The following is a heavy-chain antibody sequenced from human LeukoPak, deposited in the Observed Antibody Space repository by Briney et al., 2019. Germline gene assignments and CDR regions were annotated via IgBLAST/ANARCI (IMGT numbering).Heavy chain of an antibody. D-gene: IGHD2-2*01. V-gene: IGHV5-51*01. J-gene: IGHJ5*02. CDR1: GYSFANYW. CDR3: ARLLGYCSSVSCCNTWFDP. CDR2: IHPDDSET. Sequence: GESLKISCKSSGYSFANYWIAWVRQMPGKGLEWMGIIHPDDSETRYSSSFEGQVTISADKSISTAYLQLSGLRASDTAMYYCARLLGYCSSVSCCNTWFDPWGQGTPVTVSS.